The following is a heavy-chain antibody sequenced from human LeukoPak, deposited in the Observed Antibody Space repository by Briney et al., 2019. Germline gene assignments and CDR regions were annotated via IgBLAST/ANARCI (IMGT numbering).Heavy chain of an antibody. J-gene: IGHJ5*02. CDR3: ARGESYYYDSSGYFTFDP. CDR1: GFTFSSYS. D-gene: IGHD3-22*01. Sequence: GGSLRLSCAASGFTFSSYSMNWVRQAPGKGLEWVSSISSSSSYIYYADSVKGRFTISRDNAKNSLYLQMNSLRAEDTAVYYCARGESYYYDSSGYFTFDPWGQGTLVTVSS. CDR2: ISSSSSYI. V-gene: IGHV3-21*01.